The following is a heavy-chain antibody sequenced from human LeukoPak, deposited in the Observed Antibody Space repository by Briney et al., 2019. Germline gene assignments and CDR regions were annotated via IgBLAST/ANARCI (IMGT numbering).Heavy chain of an antibody. Sequence: PSETLSLTCTVSGGSISSYYWGWIRQPPGKGLEWIGSIYYSGSTYYNPSLKSRVTISVDTSKNQFSLKLSSVTAADTAVYYCARRIGGYSGYDRSEFDYWGQGTLVTVSS. J-gene: IGHJ4*02. CDR3: ARRIGGYSGYDRSEFDY. CDR1: GGSISSYY. D-gene: IGHD5-12*01. CDR2: IYYSGST. V-gene: IGHV4-39*01.